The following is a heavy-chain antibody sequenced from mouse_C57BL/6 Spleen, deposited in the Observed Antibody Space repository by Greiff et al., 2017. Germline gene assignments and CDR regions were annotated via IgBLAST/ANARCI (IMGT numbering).Heavy chain of an antibody. CDR1: GYSITSGYY. CDR2: ISYDGSN. CDR3: ARDQSNPFAY. Sequence: ESGPGLVKPSQSLSLTCSVTGYSITSGYYWNWIRQFPGNKLEWMGYISYDGSNNYNPSLKNRISITRDTSKNQFFLKLNSVTTEDTATYYGARDQSNPFAYWGQGTLVTVSA. J-gene: IGHJ3*01. V-gene: IGHV3-6*01. D-gene: IGHD2-5*01.